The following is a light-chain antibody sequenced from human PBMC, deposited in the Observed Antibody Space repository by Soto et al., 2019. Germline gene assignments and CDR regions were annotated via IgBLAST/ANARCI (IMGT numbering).Light chain of an antibody. V-gene: IGLV2-11*01. CDR2: DVT. CDR1: NSDVGGYNY. J-gene: IGLJ3*02. CDR3: SSYAGSNTWV. Sequence: QSALTQPRSVSESPGQSVAISCTGTNSDVGGYNYVSWYQHHPGKAPKLMIYDVTKRPSGVPDRFSGSKSGNTASLTISGLQAEDESDYYCSSYAGSNTWVFGGGTKLTVL.